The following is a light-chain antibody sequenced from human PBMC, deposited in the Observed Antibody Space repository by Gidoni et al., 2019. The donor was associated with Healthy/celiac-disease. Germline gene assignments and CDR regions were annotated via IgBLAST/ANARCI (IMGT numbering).Light chain of an antibody. CDR3: QAWDSSTVV. V-gene: IGLV3-1*01. CDR1: ELGDKY. J-gene: IGLJ2*01. CDR2: QDN. Sequence: SYELTQPPSVSASPGQTASITCSGDELGDKYASWYQRKPGQSPVVVIYQDNKRPSGIPERFSGSNSGNRATLTISGTQGMDEADYYCQAWDSSTVVFGGGTKLTVL.